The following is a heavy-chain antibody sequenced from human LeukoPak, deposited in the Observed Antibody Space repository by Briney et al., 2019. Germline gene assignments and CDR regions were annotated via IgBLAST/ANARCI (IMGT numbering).Heavy chain of an antibody. Sequence: TGGSLRLSCAASGFTFSSYGMHWVRQAPGKGLEWVAVISYDGSNKYYADSVKGRFTISRDNSKNTLYLQMNSLRAEDTAVYYCAREYRGSRRSDAFDIWGQGTMVTVSS. CDR1: GFTFSSYG. V-gene: IGHV3-30*03. D-gene: IGHD3-10*01. CDR2: ISYDGSNK. CDR3: AREYRGSRRSDAFDI. J-gene: IGHJ3*02.